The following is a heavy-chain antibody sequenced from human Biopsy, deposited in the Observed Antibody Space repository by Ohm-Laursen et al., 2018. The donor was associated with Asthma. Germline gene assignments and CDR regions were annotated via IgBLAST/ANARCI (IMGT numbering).Heavy chain of an antibody. J-gene: IGHJ4*02. D-gene: IGHD3-22*01. CDR1: SGSITSGGYY. CDR3: ARAQDYYDSRGYYRSFDY. V-gene: IGHV4-31*03. CDR2: IYYSGST. Sequence: SQTLSLTCTVSSGSITSGGYYWTWIRQHPGKGLEWIGFIYYSGSTYYNPSLKSRVSISIDTSKNQFSLKLSSVTAADPAVYYCARAQDYYDSRGYYRSFDYWGQGTLVTVSS.